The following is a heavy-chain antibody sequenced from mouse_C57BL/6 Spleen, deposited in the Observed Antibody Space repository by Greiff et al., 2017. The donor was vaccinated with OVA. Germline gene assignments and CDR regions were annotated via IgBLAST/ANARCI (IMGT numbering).Heavy chain of an antibody. D-gene: IGHD1-1*01. J-gene: IGHJ3*01. Sequence: VQLQQSGAELVRPGASVKLSCTASGFNIKDDYMHWVKQRPEQGLEWIGWIDPENGDTEYASKFQGKATITADTSSNTAYLQLSSLTSEDTAVYYCTAYYYGSSLVFAYWGQGTLVTVSA. CDR3: TAYYYGSSLVFAY. CDR2: IDPENGDT. CDR1: GFNIKDDY. V-gene: IGHV14-4*01.